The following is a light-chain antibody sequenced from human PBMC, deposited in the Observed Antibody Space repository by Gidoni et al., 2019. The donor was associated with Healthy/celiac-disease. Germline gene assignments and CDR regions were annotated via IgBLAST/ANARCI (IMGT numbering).Light chain of an antibody. CDR3: QQYGSSPKT. V-gene: IGKV3-20*01. CDR2: GAS. J-gene: IGKJ1*01. CDR1: QSVSSSY. Sequence: EIVLTQSPGTLSLSPGERATISCRASQSVSSSYLAWYQQTPSQAPRLLIDGASSRASGIPDRCSGSGSGTDFTITISRLEPEDFAVYYCQQYGSSPKTFGQGTKVEIK.